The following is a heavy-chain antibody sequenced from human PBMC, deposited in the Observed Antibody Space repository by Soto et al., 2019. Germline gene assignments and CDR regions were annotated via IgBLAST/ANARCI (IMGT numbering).Heavy chain of an antibody. D-gene: IGHD3-10*01. CDR1: GGSISSSSYC. Sequence: QLHLQESGPGLVTPSETLSLTCTVSGGSISSSSYCWGWIRQPPGKGLEWIGNIFYSGTTYYNPSLKSRVTMSADTSKNQFSLKVTSVTAADTAVYYCARGLYGSGAYGMDVWGQGTTVTVSS. CDR2: IFYSGTT. V-gene: IGHV4-39*01. CDR3: ARGLYGSGAYGMDV. J-gene: IGHJ6*02.